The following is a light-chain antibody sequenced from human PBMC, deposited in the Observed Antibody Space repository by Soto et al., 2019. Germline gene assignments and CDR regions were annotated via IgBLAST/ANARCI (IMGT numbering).Light chain of an antibody. Sequence: DVVMTQSPLSLPVTLGQPASIPCRSSQSLVYSDGNTYLNWFQQRPGQSPRRLIYKVSNRDSGVPDRFSGSGSGTDFTLKISRVEAEDVGVYYCMQGTHLYTFGQGTRLEI. V-gene: IGKV2-30*01. CDR2: KVS. CDR1: QSLVYSDGNTY. J-gene: IGKJ5*01. CDR3: MQGTHLYT.